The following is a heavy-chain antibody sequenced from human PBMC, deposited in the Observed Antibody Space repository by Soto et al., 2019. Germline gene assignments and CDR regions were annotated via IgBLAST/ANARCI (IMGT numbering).Heavy chain of an antibody. CDR2: IYYSGST. J-gene: IGHJ4*02. CDR3: ARAYSSSWYVY. Sequence: SETLPLTCTVSGGSISSYYWSWIRQPPGKGLEWIGYIYYSGSTNYNPSLKSRVTISVDTSKNQFSLKLSSVTAADTAVYYCARAYSSSWYVYWGQGTLVTVSS. V-gene: IGHV4-59*01. CDR1: GGSISSYY. D-gene: IGHD6-13*01.